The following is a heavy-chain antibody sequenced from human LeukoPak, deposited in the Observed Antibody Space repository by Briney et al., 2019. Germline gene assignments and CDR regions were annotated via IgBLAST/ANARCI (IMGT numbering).Heavy chain of an antibody. CDR1: GYTFTGYY. J-gene: IGHJ4*02. CDR2: INPDSGGT. D-gene: IGHD3-16*01. Sequence: ASVKVSCKASGYTFTGYYMHWVRQAPGQGLEWMGWINPDSGGTNYAQKFQGRVTMTRDTSISTAYMELSRLRSDDTAVYYCARVEAVYGPLGYWGQGTLVTVSS. V-gene: IGHV1-2*02. CDR3: ARVEAVYGPLGY.